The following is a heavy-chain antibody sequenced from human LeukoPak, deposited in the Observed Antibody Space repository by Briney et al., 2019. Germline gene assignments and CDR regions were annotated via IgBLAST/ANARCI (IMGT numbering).Heavy chain of an antibody. Sequence: GGSLRLSCAASGFTFSSYAMSWVRQAPGKGLEWVSVISVGGSGTTYADSVKGRFTISRDNSKNTLYLQMNSLRAEDTAVYYCAGSSSWYYFKYWGQGTLVTVSS. V-gene: IGHV3-23*01. CDR2: ISVGGSGT. CDR1: GFTFSSYA. J-gene: IGHJ4*02. D-gene: IGHD6-13*01. CDR3: AGSSSWYYFKY.